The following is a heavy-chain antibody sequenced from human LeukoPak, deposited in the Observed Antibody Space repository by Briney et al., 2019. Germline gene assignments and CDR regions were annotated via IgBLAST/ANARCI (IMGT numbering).Heavy chain of an antibody. J-gene: IGHJ4*02. V-gene: IGHV1-18*01. Sequence: ASVKVSCKASGYTFTSYGISWVRQAPGQGIEWMGWISAYNGNTNYAQKLQGRVTMTTDTSTSTAYMELRSLRSDDTAVYYCARDPYCSSTSCARPYYFDYWGQGTLVTVSS. CDR3: ARDPYCSSTSCARPYYFDY. D-gene: IGHD2-2*01. CDR2: ISAYNGNT. CDR1: GYTFTSYG.